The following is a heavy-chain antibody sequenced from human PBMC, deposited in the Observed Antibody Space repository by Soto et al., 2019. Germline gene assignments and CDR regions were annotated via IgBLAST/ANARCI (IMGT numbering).Heavy chain of an antibody. D-gene: IGHD6-13*01. CDR1: GVPFSSSA. V-gene: IGHV1-69*13. J-gene: IGHJ5*02. CDR3: ARGRIAAAGTLFWFDP. CDR2: IIPIFGTA. Sequence: SVKVSCKASGVPFSSSAISWVRQAPGQGLEWMGGIIPIFGTANYAQKFQGRVTITADESTSTAYMELSSLRSEDTAVYYCARGRIAAAGTLFWFDPWGQGTLVTVSS.